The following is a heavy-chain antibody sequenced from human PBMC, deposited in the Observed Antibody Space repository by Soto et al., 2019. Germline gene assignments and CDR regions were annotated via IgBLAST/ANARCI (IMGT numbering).Heavy chain of an antibody. CDR2: ISSSRSYI. D-gene: IGHD2-15*01. Sequence: EVQLVESGGGLVKPGGSLRLSCAASGFSFTFDSMNWVRQAPGKGLEWVSTISSSRSYIYYADSVKGRFTISRDNAKNSLYLQMNSLRAADTAVYYCARDPLGVAATEGVGAFDIWGQGTMVTVSS. CDR3: ARDPLGVAATEGVGAFDI. CDR1: GFSFTFDS. V-gene: IGHV3-21*01. J-gene: IGHJ3*02.